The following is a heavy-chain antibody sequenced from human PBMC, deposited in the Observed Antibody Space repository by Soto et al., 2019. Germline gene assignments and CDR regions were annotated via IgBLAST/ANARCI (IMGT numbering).Heavy chain of an antibody. CDR2: IYHSGST. Sequence: PSETLSLTCAVSGGSISSSNWWSWVRQPPGKGLEWIGEIYHSGSTNYNPSLKSRVTISVDKSKNQFSLKLSSVTAADTAVYYCARRSKGPYSSSWYGLVILGGNWLDPWGQGTLVTVSS. CDR1: GGSISSSNW. J-gene: IGHJ5*02. CDR3: ARRSKGPYSSSWYGLVILGGNWLDP. D-gene: IGHD6-13*01. V-gene: IGHV4-4*02.